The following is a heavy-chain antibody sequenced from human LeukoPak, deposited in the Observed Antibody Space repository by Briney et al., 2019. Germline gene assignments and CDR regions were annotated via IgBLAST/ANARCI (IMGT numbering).Heavy chain of an antibody. D-gene: IGHD6-13*01. Sequence: GGSLRLSCVASGFTVSGNYMSWVRQAPGEGLEWVSVIYSGGSTYYADSVKGRFTISRDKSKNTLYLQMNSLRAEDTAVYYCARDLFAAAGTFDYWGQGTLVTVSS. CDR2: IYSGGST. J-gene: IGHJ4*02. V-gene: IGHV3-53*01. CDR1: GFTVSGNY. CDR3: ARDLFAAAGTFDY.